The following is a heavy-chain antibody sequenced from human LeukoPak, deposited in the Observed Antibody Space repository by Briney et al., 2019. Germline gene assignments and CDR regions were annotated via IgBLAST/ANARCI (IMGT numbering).Heavy chain of an antibody. CDR1: GGSISSSSYY. CDR2: IYYSGST. D-gene: IGHD3-9*01. V-gene: IGHV4-39*07. Sequence: SETLSLTCTVSGGSISSSSYYWGWIRQPPGKGLEWIGSIYYSGSTYYNPSLKSRVTISVDTSKNQFSLKLSSVTAADTAVYYCARDLRPRRAGYAFDIWGQGTMVTVSS. CDR3: ARDLRPRRAGYAFDI. J-gene: IGHJ3*02.